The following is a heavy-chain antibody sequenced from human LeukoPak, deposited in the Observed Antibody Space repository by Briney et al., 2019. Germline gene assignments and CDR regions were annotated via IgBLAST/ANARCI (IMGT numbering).Heavy chain of an antibody. CDR3: AKGGQMMVEVARRGAFDI. CDR2: ISYSGGTT. CDR1: GFTFSNYA. D-gene: IGHD1-1*01. J-gene: IGHJ3*02. V-gene: IGHV3-23*01. Sequence: GGSLRLSCAPSGFTFSNYAMSWVRQAPGKGLEWVSGISYSGGTTYYADSVKGRFTISRDNSKNTLYLQMNRLRAEDTAVYYCAKGGQMMVEVARRGAFDIWGQGTMVTVSS.